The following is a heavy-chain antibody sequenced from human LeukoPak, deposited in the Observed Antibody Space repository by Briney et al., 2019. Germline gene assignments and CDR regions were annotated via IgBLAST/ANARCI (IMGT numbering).Heavy chain of an antibody. CDR1: GFTFSSYG. V-gene: IGHV3-30*18. CDR2: ISYDGSNK. J-gene: IGHJ3*02. CDR3: SKVIAAAGEHDAFDI. D-gene: IGHD6-25*01. Sequence: TGGSLRLSCAASGFTFSSYGMHWVRQAPGKGLEWVAVISYDGSNKYYADSVKGRFTISRDNSKNALYLQMNSLRAEDTVAYYCSKVIAAAGEHDAFDIWSQGTMVTVSS.